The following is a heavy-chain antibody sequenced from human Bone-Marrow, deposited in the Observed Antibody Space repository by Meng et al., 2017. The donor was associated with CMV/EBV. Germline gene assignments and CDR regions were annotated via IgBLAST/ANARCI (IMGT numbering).Heavy chain of an antibody. CDR2: ISSSSSYI. CDR1: GFTFSSYA. D-gene: IGHD2-15*01. CDR3: ASRPTRYCSGGSCYVH. V-gene: IGHV3-21*01. J-gene: IGHJ4*02. Sequence: GGSLRLSCAASGFTFSSYAMSWVRQAPGKGLEWVSSISSSSSYIYYADSVKGRFTISRDNAKNSLYLQMNSLRAEDTAVYYCASRPTRYCSGGSCYVHWGQGTLVTVSS.